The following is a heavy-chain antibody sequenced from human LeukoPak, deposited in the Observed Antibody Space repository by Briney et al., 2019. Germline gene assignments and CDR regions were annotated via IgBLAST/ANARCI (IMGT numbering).Heavy chain of an antibody. Sequence: GSLRLSCVGAGFTFSNYAMTWVRQAPGKGLGWIAEINDRGTTNYNPLLKSRVTISVDTSKNQFSLKLTSVTAADTGVYYCARDPTTVVTVPYYFDFWGQGTPVTVSS. CDR2: INDRGTT. V-gene: IGHV4-34*01. CDR3: ARDPTTVVTVPYYFDF. J-gene: IGHJ4*02. CDR1: GFTFSNYA. D-gene: IGHD4-23*01.